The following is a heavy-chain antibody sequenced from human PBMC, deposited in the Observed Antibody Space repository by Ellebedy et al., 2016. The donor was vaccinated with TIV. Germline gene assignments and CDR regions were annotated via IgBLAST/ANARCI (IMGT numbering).Heavy chain of an antibody. CDR3: ARWFGELLYVRWFDP. V-gene: IGHV4-39*01. CDR2: IYYSGST. Sequence: SETLSLTCTVSGGSIRRSSYYWGWIRQPPGKGLEWIGSIYYSGSTDYNPSLKSRVAISADTSKNQFSLRLSSVTAADTAVYYCARWFGELLYVRWFDPWGQGTLVTVSS. J-gene: IGHJ5*02. D-gene: IGHD3-10*01. CDR1: GGSIRRSSYY.